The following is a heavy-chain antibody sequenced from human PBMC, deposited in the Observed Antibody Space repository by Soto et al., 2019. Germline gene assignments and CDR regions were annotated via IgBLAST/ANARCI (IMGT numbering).Heavy chain of an antibody. V-gene: IGHV2-70*11. CDR1: GFSLSTSGMC. J-gene: IGHJ4*02. CDR3: ARIFDYGSGSYPYYFDY. D-gene: IGHD3-10*01. Sequence: SGPTLVNPTQTLTLTCTFSGFSLSTSGMCVSWIRQPPGKALEWLARIDWDDDKYYSTSLKTRLTISKDTSKNQVVLTMTNMDPVDTATYYCARIFDYGSGSYPYYFDYWGQGTLVTVSS. CDR2: IDWDDDK.